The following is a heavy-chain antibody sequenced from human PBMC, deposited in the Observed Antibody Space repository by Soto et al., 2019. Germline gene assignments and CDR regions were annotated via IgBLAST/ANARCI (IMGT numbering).Heavy chain of an antibody. V-gene: IGHV4-39*01. J-gene: IGHJ4*02. CDR3: ARLGGYVSVGYYYLWDS. D-gene: IGHD3-22*01. CDR2: INHSGST. Sequence: QLQLQESGPGLVKPSETLSLTCRVSDGSMNSDSSYWGWFRQPPGKGLGGIGVINHSGSTYHNLSLKGRVTMSVDASRNQFSLKLTSMTAADTAVYYCARLGGYVSVGYYYLWDSWGQGTLVTVSS. CDR1: DGSMNSDSSY.